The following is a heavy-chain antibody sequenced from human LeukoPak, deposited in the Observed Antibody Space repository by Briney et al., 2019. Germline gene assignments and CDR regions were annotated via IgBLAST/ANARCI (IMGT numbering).Heavy chain of an antibody. V-gene: IGHV4-34*01. CDR1: GGSFSGYY. J-gene: IGHJ2*01. Sequence: SETLSLTCAVYGGSFSGYYWSWIRQPPGKGLEWIGEINHSGSTNYNPSLKSRVTISVDPSKNQYSLKLSSVTAADTAVYYCARVEYSSSLDYWYFDLWGRGTLVTVSS. CDR3: ARVEYSSSLDYWYFDL. D-gene: IGHD6-6*01. CDR2: INHSGST.